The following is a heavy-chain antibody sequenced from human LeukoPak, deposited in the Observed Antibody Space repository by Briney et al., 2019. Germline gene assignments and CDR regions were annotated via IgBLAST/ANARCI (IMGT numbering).Heavy chain of an antibody. D-gene: IGHD3-10*01. V-gene: IGHV3-53*01. J-gene: IGHJ3*02. Sequence: GGSLRLSCAASGFTVSSNYMSWVRQAPGKGLEWVSVIYSGGSTFYADSVRGRFTISRDNSKNTLYLQMNSLTAEDTAVYYCARVNMVRGVIAFFDIWGQGTMVTVS. CDR1: GFTVSSNY. CDR2: IYSGGST. CDR3: ARVNMVRGVIAFFDI.